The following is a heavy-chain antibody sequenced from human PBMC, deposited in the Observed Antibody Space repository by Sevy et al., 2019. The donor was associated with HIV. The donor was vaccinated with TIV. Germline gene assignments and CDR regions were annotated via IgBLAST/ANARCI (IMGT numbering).Heavy chain of an antibody. V-gene: IGHV1-24*01. Sequence: ASVKVSCKVSGYSVSGLSIHWVRQAPGKGLEWMGGYDPEDGETIYAQKFQGRVTMTEDTSTDTAYMELSSLRSEDTAVYYCATSPDYYDSSRDAFDIWGQGTMVTVSS. CDR2: YDPEDGET. D-gene: IGHD3-22*01. CDR3: ATSPDYYDSSRDAFDI. J-gene: IGHJ3*02. CDR1: GYSVSGLS.